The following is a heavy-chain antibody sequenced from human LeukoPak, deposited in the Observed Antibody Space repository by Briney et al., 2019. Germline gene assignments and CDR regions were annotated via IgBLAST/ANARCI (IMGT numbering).Heavy chain of an antibody. V-gene: IGHV3-21*01. CDR2: ISSSSSYI. D-gene: IGHD4-17*01. J-gene: IGHJ5*02. CDR3: AKQYDYGDKGVSFDP. Sequence: GGSLRLSCAASGFTFSSYSMNWVRQAPGKGLEWVPSISSSSSYIYYADSVKGRFTISRDNAKNSLYLQMNSLRAEDTAVYYCAKQYDYGDKGVSFDPGGQGPLVTVSS. CDR1: GFTFSSYS.